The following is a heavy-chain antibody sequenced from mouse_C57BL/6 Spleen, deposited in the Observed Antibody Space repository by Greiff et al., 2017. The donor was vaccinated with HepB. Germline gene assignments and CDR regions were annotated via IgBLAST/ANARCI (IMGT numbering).Heavy chain of an antibody. J-gene: IGHJ4*01. V-gene: IGHV1-82*01. CDR3: ARGTAQATGAMDY. CDR1: GYAFSSSW. Sequence: VKLMESGPELVKPGASVKISCKASGYAFSSSWMNWVKQRPGKGLEWIGRIYPGDGDTNYNGKFKGKATLTADKSSSTAYMQLSSLTSEDSAVYFCARGTAQATGAMDYWGQGTSVTVSS. D-gene: IGHD3-2*02. CDR2: IYPGDGDT.